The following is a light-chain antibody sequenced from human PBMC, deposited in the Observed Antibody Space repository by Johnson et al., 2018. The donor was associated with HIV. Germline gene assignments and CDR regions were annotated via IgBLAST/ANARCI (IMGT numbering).Light chain of an antibody. V-gene: IGLV1-51*02. CDR2: ENN. J-gene: IGLJ1*01. CDR3: GAWDSSLSAYV. Sequence: QSVLTQPPSVSAAPGQKVTISCSGSSSNIANNYVSWYQQLPGTAPKLLIYENNKLPSGIPDRFSGSKSGTSATLGITGLQTGDEADYYCGAWDSSLSAYVFVTGTKVTVL. CDR1: SSNIANNY.